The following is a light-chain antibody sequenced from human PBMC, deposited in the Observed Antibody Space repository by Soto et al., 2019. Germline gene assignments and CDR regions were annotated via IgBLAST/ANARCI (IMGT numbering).Light chain of an antibody. CDR2: EVS. Sequence: QSVPTQPASVSGSPGQSITISCTGTSSDVGGYNYVSWYQQHPGKAPKVMIYEVSHRPSGVSDRFSGSKSGNTASLTISGLQAEDEADYYCSSYTTSSTLVVFGGGTKLTVL. V-gene: IGLV2-14*01. CDR3: SSYTTSSTLVV. J-gene: IGLJ3*02. CDR1: SSDVGGYNY.